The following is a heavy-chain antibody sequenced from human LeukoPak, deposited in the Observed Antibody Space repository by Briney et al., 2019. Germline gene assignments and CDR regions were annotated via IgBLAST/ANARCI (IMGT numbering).Heavy chain of an antibody. CDR2: IRYDGSNK. D-gene: IGHD3-10*01. Sequence: PGGSLRLSCAASGFTFSSYGMHWVRQAPGKGLEWVAFIRYDGSNKYYADSVKGRFTISRDNSKNTLYVQMNSLRPEDTAVYYCAKAIWVAATSSWFCLDYWGQGTLVTVSS. CDR1: GFTFSSYG. J-gene: IGHJ4*02. V-gene: IGHV3-30*02. CDR3: AKAIWVAATSSWFCLDY.